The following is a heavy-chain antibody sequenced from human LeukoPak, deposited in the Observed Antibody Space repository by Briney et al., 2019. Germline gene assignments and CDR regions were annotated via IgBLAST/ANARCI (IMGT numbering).Heavy chain of an antibody. CDR3: ARKDGDY. J-gene: IGHJ4*02. D-gene: IGHD6-6*01. Sequence: SEALSLTCTVSGASITSFHWTWIRQPAGKGLEWIGLIYSSGSTIYNPSLQSRVAMSVDMTKNQLSLKLSSVTAADTAMYYCARKDGDYWGQGTLVTVSS. CDR1: GASITSFH. CDR2: IYSSGST. V-gene: IGHV4-4*07.